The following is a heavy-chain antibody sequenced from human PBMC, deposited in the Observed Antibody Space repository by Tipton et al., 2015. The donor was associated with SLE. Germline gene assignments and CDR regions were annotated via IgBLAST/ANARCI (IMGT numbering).Heavy chain of an antibody. CDR2: INHSGST. D-gene: IGHD2-2*01. CDR3: ARRCQYQLLR. J-gene: IGHJ4*02. V-gene: IGHV4-34*01. Sequence: TLSLTCAVYGGSFSGYYWSWIRQPPGKGLEWIGEINHSGSTNYNPSLKSRVTISVDTSKNRFSLKLSSVTAADTAVYYCARRCQYQLLRWGQGTLVTVSS. CDR1: GGSFSGYY.